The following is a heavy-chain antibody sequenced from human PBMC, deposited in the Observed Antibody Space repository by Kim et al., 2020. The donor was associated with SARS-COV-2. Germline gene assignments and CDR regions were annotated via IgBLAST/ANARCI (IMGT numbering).Heavy chain of an antibody. V-gene: IGHV3-30-3*01. Sequence: GGSLRLSCAASGFTFSSYAMHWVRQAPGKGLEWVAVISYDGSNKYYADSVKGRFTISRDNSKNTLYLQMNSLRAEDTAVYYCARGGGVVVVVAATRGCFDYWGQGTLVTVSS. CDR3: ARGGGVVVVVAATRGCFDY. CDR2: ISYDGSNK. D-gene: IGHD2-15*01. CDR1: GFTFSSYA. J-gene: IGHJ4*02.